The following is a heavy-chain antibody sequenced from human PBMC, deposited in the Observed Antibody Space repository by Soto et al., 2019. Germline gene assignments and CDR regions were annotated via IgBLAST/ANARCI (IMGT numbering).Heavy chain of an antibody. CDR1: GFTSSSYG. D-gene: IGHD1-1*01. CDR3: AKDQELERRPSPDYYGMDV. V-gene: IGHV3-30*18. Sequence: PGGSLRLSCAASGFTSSSYGMHWVRQAPGKGLEWVAVISYDGSNKYYADSVKGRFTISRDNSKNTLYLQMNSLRAEDTAVYYCAKDQELERRPSPDYYGMDVWGQGTTVTVSS. J-gene: IGHJ6*02. CDR2: ISYDGSNK.